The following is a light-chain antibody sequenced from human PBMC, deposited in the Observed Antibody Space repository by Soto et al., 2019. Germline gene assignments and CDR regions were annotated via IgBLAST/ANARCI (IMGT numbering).Light chain of an antibody. CDR1: SGDVGAFNY. V-gene: IGLV2-14*01. Sequence: QSALTQPASVSGSPGQSITISCTGTSGDVGAFNYISWYQQHPGKAPKLLTYEVSYRPSGVSNRFSGSKSGNTASLTISGLQPEDEADYYCSSPTKNGAWVFRGGTKLTVL. CDR2: EVS. CDR3: SSPTKNGAWV. J-gene: IGLJ3*02.